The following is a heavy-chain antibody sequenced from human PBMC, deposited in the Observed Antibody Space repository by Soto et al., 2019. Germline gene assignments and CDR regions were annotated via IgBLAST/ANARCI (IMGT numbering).Heavy chain of an antibody. V-gene: IGHV1-46*01. Sequence: QVQLVQSGAEVKKPGASVKVSCKASGYTFTSYYIHWVRQAPGQGLEWMGIINPSGGSTSYAQKYQGRVTMTRDTSTSTVYMELSSLRSEDTAVYYCARGSVAGRRFDYWGQGTLVTVSS. J-gene: IGHJ4*02. CDR2: INPSGGST. CDR1: GYTFTSYY. CDR3: ARGSVAGRRFDY. D-gene: IGHD6-19*01.